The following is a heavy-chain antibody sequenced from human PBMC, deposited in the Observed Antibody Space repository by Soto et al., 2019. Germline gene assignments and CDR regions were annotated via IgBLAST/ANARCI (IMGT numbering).Heavy chain of an antibody. CDR3: ARPLAYCGGDCFTEPVDY. CDR2: INPNSGET. D-gene: IGHD2-21*02. CDR1: GYTFTSYD. Sequence: QAQLVQSGAEVKKPGASVKVSCEASGYTFTSYDMHWVRQAPGQGLEWMGWINPNSGETKYAQKFRCMVTMTRATSLTTAYVEVTLLTSDDTAVYYCARPLAYCGGDCFTEPVDYWGQGTLVTVSS. V-gene: IGHV1-2*02. J-gene: IGHJ4*02.